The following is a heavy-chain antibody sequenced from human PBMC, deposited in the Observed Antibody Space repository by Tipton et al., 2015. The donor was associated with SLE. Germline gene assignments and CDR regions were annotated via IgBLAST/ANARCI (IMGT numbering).Heavy chain of an antibody. CDR1: GFTFSTYA. D-gene: IGHD6-13*01. CDR2: ISFDGSRK. Sequence: SLRLSCAVSGFTFSTYAMHWVRQAPGKGLEWLAVISFDGSRKYYADSVKGRFTVSRDNSMNTLFLQLSSLRSEDAAMYYCARDPVPHSASWFFHWFDPWGQGTLVTVSS. CDR3: ARDPVPHSASWFFHWFDP. J-gene: IGHJ5*02. V-gene: IGHV3-30*04.